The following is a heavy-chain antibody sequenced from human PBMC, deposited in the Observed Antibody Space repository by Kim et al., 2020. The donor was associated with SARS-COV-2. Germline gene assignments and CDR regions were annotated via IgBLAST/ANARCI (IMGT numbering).Heavy chain of an antibody. Sequence: SETLSLTCAVYGGSFSGYYWSWIRQPPGKGLEWIGEINHSGSTNYNPSLKSRVTISVDTSKNQFSLKLSSVTAADTAVYYCARKEQQLVRGWFDPWGQGT. CDR1: GGSFSGYY. CDR3: ARKEQQLVRGWFDP. D-gene: IGHD6-13*01. V-gene: IGHV4-34*01. J-gene: IGHJ5*02. CDR2: INHSGST.